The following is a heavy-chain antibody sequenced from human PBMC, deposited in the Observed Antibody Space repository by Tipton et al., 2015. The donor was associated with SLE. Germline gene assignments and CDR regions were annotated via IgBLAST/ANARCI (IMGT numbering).Heavy chain of an antibody. D-gene: IGHD3-3*01. Sequence: QLVQSGAEVKKSGESLKISCRGSGYSFTTFWIGWVRQMPGKGLEWMGIIYPGDSDTRYSPSFQGQVTISADKSINTAYLQWSSLKASDTAMYYCARHAAAGFWNGYSNWFDPWGQGTLVTVSS. CDR2: IYPGDSDT. V-gene: IGHV5-51*01. J-gene: IGHJ5*02. CDR3: ARHAAAGFWNGYSNWFDP. CDR1: GYSFTTFW.